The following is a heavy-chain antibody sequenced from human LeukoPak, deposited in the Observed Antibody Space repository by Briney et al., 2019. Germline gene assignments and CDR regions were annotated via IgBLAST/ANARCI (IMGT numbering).Heavy chain of an antibody. CDR1: GGSFSGYY. D-gene: IGHD3-3*01. Sequence: PSETLSLTCAVYGGSFSGYYWSWIRQPPGKGLEWIGEINHSGSTNYNPSLKSRVTISVDASKNQFSLKLSSVTAADTAVYYCARYDITIFGVVFLGNNWFDPWGQGTLVTVSS. V-gene: IGHV4-34*01. CDR3: ARYDITIFGVVFLGNNWFDP. CDR2: INHSGST. J-gene: IGHJ5*02.